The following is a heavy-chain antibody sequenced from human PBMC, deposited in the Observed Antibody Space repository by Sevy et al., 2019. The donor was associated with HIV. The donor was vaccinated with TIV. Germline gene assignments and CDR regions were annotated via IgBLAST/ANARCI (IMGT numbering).Heavy chain of an antibody. CDR1: GFTFSDYY. Sequence: GGSLRLSCAASGFTFSDYYMSWIHQAPGKGLEWVSYISSSGSTIYYADSVKGRFTISRDNAKNSLYLQMNSLRAEDTAVYYCARDGAYGSYRGVFDYWGQGTLVTVSS. D-gene: IGHD1-26*01. V-gene: IGHV3-11*01. CDR3: ARDGAYGSYRGVFDY. J-gene: IGHJ4*02. CDR2: ISSSGSTI.